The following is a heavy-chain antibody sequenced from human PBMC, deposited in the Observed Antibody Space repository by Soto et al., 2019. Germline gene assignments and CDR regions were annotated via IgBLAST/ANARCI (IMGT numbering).Heavy chain of an antibody. CDR2: TYYRSKLHN. D-gene: IGHD3-3*01. V-gene: IGHV6-1*01. CDR3: AGGTWSIFAY. Sequence: PSQTLSLTCVISGDSVSSESAAWNWIRQSPSRGLEWLGRTYYRSKLHNDYAVSLKSRITINPDTSKNQFSLQLNSVTPEDTAVFYCAGGTWSIFAYWGQGTLVTVSS. CDR1: GDSVSSESAA. J-gene: IGHJ4*02.